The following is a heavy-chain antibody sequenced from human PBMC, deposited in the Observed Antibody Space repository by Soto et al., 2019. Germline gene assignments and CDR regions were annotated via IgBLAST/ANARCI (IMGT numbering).Heavy chain of an antibody. J-gene: IGHJ4*02. CDR1: GGTFSSYA. CDR3: RADNMRRTIDY. D-gene: IGHD1-1*01. Sequence: SVKVSCKASGGTFSSYAISWVRQAPGQGLEWMGGIIPIFGTANYAQKFQGRVTITADKSTSTAYMELSSLRSEDTAVYYCRADNMRRTIDYWGQETLVTVSS. V-gene: IGHV1-69*06. CDR2: IIPIFGTA.